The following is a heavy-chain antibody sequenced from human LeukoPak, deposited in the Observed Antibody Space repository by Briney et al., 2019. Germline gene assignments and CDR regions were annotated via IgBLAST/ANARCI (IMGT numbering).Heavy chain of an antibody. CDR3: ARQTTGTSYYYYYYMDV. D-gene: IGHD1-1*01. CDR1: GGSISSHY. Sequence: SETLSLTCTVSGGSISSHYWSWIRQPPGKGLEWIGYIYYSGSTNYNPSLKSRVTISVDTSKNQFSLKLSSVTAADTAVCYCARQTTGTSYYYYYYMDVWAKGPRVTVS. J-gene: IGHJ6*03. V-gene: IGHV4-59*11. CDR2: IYYSGST.